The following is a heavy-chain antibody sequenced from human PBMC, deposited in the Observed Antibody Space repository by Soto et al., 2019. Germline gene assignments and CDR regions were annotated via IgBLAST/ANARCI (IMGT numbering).Heavy chain of an antibody. CDR1: GFTFSAYS. CDR2: ITSTSSPI. CDR3: ARDTRSSHAFDI. D-gene: IGHD6-13*01. V-gene: IGHV3-48*02. J-gene: IGHJ3*02. Sequence: GSLRLSCAASGFTFSAYSMNWVRQAPGKGLEWVSYITSTSSPIYYADSVKGRFTTSRDSAKNSLYLELNSLRDEDTAVYYCARDTRSSHAFDIWGPGTMVTVSS.